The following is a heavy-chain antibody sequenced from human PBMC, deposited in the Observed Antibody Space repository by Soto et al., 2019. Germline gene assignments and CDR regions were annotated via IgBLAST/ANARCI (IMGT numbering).Heavy chain of an antibody. V-gene: IGHV3-30-3*01. CDR3: ARDLAAAPSNYYYGMDV. J-gene: IGHJ6*02. D-gene: IGHD6-13*01. Sequence: GGSLRLSCAASGFTFSSYAMHWVRQAPGKGLEWVAVISYDGSNKYYADSVKGRFTISRDNSKNTLYLQMNSLRAEDTAVYYCARDLAAAPSNYYYGMDVWGQGTTVTVSS. CDR2: ISYDGSNK. CDR1: GFTFSSYA.